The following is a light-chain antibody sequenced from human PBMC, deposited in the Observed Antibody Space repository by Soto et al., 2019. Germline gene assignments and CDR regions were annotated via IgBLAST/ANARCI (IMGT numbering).Light chain of an antibody. Sequence: EIGMTKSPDTLSVSTRERATLSCSASQSVSSNLAWYQQKPGQAPRLLIYGASTRATGIPARFSGSGSGTEFTLTISSLQSEDFAVYYCQQYNNWPPWTFGQGTKVDIK. CDR3: QQYNNWPPWT. CDR2: GAS. CDR1: QSVSSN. V-gene: IGKV3-15*01. J-gene: IGKJ1*01.